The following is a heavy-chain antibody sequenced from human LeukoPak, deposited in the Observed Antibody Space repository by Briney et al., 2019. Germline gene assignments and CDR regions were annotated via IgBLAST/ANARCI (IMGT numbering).Heavy chain of an antibody. CDR3: ARAPRGYSYGNFDY. CDR1: GFTLSDYW. J-gene: IGHJ4*02. V-gene: IGHV3-7*01. CDR2: IKQDGSEK. Sequence: PGGSLRLSCVASGFTLSDYWMSWVRQTPGKGLEWVANIKQDGSEKYYVDSVKGRFTISRDNAKNSLYLQMNSLRAEDTAVYYCARAPRGYSYGNFDYWGQGTLVTVSS. D-gene: IGHD5-18*01.